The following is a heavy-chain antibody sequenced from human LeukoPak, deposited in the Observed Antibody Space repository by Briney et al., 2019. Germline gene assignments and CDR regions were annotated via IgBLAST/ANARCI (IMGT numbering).Heavy chain of an antibody. CDR1: GYTFTSYY. V-gene: IGHV1-46*01. D-gene: IGHD3-22*01. CDR2: INPSGGST. CDR3: ARENSYYDSSGYYFNYYGMDV. J-gene: IGHJ6*02. Sequence: SVKVSCKASGYTFTSYYMHWVRQAPGQGLEWMGIINPSGGSTSYAQKFQGRVTMTRDTSTSTVYMELSSLRSEDTAVYYCARENSYYDSSGYYFNYYGMDVWGQGTTVTVSS.